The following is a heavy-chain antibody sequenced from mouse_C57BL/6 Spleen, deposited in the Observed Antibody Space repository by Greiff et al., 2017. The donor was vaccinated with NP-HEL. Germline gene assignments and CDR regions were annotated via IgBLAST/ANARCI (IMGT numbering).Heavy chain of an antibody. CDR2: ISYDGSN. CDR1: GYSITSGYY. Sequence: EVHLVESGPGLVNPSQSLSLTCSVTGYSITSGYYWNWIRQFPGNKLEWMGYISYDGSNNYNPSLKNRISITRDTSKNQFFLKLNSVTTEDTATYYCARDNGNFWYFDVWGTGTTVTVSS. D-gene: IGHD2-1*01. CDR3: ARDNGNFWYFDV. V-gene: IGHV3-6*01. J-gene: IGHJ1*03.